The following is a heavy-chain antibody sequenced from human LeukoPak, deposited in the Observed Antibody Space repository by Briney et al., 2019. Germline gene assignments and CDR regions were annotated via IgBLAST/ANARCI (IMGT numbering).Heavy chain of an antibody. J-gene: IGHJ4*02. Sequence: PETLSLTCAVYGGSFSVYYWSWIRQPPGKGLEWIGEIKYSGSTNYNPSLKSRVTISVDTSKNQFSLKLSSVTAADTAVYYCARGRTMVRGVIIPYYFDYWGQGTLVTVSS. CDR2: IKYSGST. D-gene: IGHD3-10*01. CDR1: GGSFSVYY. V-gene: IGHV4-34*01. CDR3: ARGRTMVRGVIIPYYFDY.